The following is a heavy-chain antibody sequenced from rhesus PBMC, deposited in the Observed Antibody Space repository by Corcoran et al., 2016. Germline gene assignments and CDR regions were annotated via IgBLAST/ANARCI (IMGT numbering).Heavy chain of an antibody. CDR2: ISGSSGST. D-gene: IGHD2-15*01. CDR3: ARQYCSSTYCSSTFDY. CDR1: GGSVSSSNW. Sequence: QVQLQESGPGLVKPSETLSLTCAVSGGSVSSSNWWRWIRQPPGKGLEGVGYISGSSGSTYYNPSLKSRVTISTDTSKDQFSLKLSSVTAAVTAVYYCARQYCSSTYCSSTFDYWGQGVLVIVSS. J-gene: IGHJ4*01. V-gene: IGHV4-65*01.